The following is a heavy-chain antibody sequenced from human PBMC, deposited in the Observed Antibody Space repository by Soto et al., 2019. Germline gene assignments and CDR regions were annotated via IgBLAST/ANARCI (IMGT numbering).Heavy chain of an antibody. CDR1: GFTFSGYG. J-gene: IGHJ4*02. Sequence: QVQLVESGGGVVQPGRSLRLSCVASGFTFSGYGMHWIRQAPGKAPEWVALISSDGSSTLYADSVKGRFSISRDNSRDTLCLQLNNLRPDDTAVFSCARGADRYFDYWGQGTLVTVSS. V-gene: IGHV3-30*03. CDR3: ARGADRYFDY. CDR2: ISSDGSST.